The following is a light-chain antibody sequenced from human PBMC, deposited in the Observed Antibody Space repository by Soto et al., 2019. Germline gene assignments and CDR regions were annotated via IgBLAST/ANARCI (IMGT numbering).Light chain of an antibody. CDR1: QSVSSN. CDR2: GAS. CDR3: QQYVHWPPGA. Sequence: EIVMTQSPATLSVSPGERATLSCRASQSVSSNLAWYQQKPGQAPSLLIYGASTRATGTPARFSGSGSGTEFTLTISSLQSEDSAVYYCQQYVHWPPGAFGQGTTVEIK. J-gene: IGKJ1*01. V-gene: IGKV3-15*01.